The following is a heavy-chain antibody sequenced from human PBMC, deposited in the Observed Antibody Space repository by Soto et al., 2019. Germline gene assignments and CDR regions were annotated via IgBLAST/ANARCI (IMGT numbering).Heavy chain of an antibody. V-gene: IGHV3-21*06. D-gene: IGHD6-13*01. J-gene: IGHJ5*02. CDR2: ISSNSAYI. CDR1: GFAFSSFT. Sequence: GGSLRLSCAASGFAFSSFTMNWVRQAPGKGLEWVSTISSNSAYIYYTDALRGRFTISRDNAKNSLHLQMNSLRAEDTPVYYCPRDASRDSSARGWFDPWGQGTRGTVSP. CDR3: PRDASRDSSARGWFDP.